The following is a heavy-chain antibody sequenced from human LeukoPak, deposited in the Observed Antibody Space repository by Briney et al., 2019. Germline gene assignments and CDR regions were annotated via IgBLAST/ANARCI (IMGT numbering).Heavy chain of an antibody. D-gene: IGHD3-3*01. J-gene: IGHJ6*03. CDR3: ARVGGDDFWSGYYTGYYYYYMDV. V-gene: IGHV4-59*01. CDR1: GGSISSYY. Sequence: SETLSLTCTVSGGSISSYYWSWIRQPPGKGLEWIGYIYYSGSTNYNPSLKSRVTISVDTSKNQFSLKLSSVTAADTAVYYCARVGGDDFWSGYYTGYYYYYMDVWGKGTTVTVSS. CDR2: IYYSGST.